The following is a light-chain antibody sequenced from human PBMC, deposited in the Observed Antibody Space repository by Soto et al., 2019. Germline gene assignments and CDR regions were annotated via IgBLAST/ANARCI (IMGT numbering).Light chain of an antibody. CDR2: DVS. Sequence: QSALTQPRSVSGSPGQSVTISCTGTSSDVGGYNYVSWYQQHPGKAPKLMIYDVSKRPSGVADRFSGSKSGNTASLTISGLQAEDEDDYYCCSYAGSYTYVVFGGGTKLTVL. J-gene: IGLJ2*01. CDR1: SSDVGGYNY. V-gene: IGLV2-11*01. CDR3: CSYAGSYTYVV.